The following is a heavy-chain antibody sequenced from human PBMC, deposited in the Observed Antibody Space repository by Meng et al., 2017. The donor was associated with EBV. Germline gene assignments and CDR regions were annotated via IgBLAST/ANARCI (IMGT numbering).Heavy chain of an antibody. J-gene: IGHJ4*02. CDR3: ARVSPKRYFDYLAPPDY. Sequence: QVQLQQWGAGLLKPSETLSLTCAVYGGSFSGYFWSWIRQPPGKGLEWIGELHHSGSTNYNPSLKSRLRISVDTSKTQFSLNLTSVTAADTAVYYCARVSPKRYFDYLAPPDYWGQGTLVTVSS. CDR1: GGSFSGYF. V-gene: IGHV4-34*01. CDR2: LHHSGST. D-gene: IGHD3-9*01.